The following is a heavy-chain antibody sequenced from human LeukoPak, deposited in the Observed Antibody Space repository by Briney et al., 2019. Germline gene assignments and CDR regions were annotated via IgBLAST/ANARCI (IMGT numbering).Heavy chain of an antibody. Sequence: GESLKISVQGSGFTFRNSWSAWLRRMPGKGREWRGIIYTGDSDTKYSPSFQRQVTISADKSITTAYLQWSSLKASDTAMYYCARRSSGWCVDYWGQGTLVTVSS. CDR2: IYTGDSDT. CDR1: GFTFRNSW. D-gene: IGHD6-19*01. J-gene: IGHJ4*02. CDR3: ARRSSGWCVDY. V-gene: IGHV5-51*01.